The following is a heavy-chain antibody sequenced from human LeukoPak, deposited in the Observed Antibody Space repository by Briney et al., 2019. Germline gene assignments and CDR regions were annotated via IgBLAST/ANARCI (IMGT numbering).Heavy chain of an antibody. D-gene: IGHD6-13*01. CDR2: IYTSGGT. Sequence: SETLSLTCTVSGGSISSYYWSWIRQPAGKGLEWIGRIYTSGGTNYNPSLKSRVTMSVDTSKNQFSLKLSSVTAVDTAVYYCARQAGYSSWFDWWGQGTLVTVSS. V-gene: IGHV4-4*07. CDR3: ARQAGYSSWFDW. J-gene: IGHJ5*01. CDR1: GGSISSYY.